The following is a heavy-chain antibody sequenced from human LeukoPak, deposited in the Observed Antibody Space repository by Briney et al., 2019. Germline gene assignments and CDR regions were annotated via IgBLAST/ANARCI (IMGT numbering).Heavy chain of an antibody. V-gene: IGHV3-74*01. CDR2: SNSDESST. D-gene: IGHD4-17*01. CDR3: ARGGDYPFDY. Sequence: PGGSLRLSCAASGFTFSSYAISWTPHPPGKGLLWISPSNSDESSTNYADSVKGRFTISRDNAKNTLYLQMNSLRAEDTAVYYCARGGDYPFDYWGQGTLVTVSS. J-gene: IGHJ4*02. CDR1: GFTFSSYA.